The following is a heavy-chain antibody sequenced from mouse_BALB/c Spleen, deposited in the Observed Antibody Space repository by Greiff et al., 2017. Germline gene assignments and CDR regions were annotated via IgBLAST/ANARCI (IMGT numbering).Heavy chain of an antibody. Sequence: VQLKQSGAELVKPGASVKLSCTASGFNIKDTYMHWVKQRPEQGLEWIGRIDPANGNTKYDPKFQGKATITADTSSNTAYLQLSSLTSEDTAVYYCARTPLLLSYFDVWGAGTTVTVSS. V-gene: IGHV14-3*02. CDR3: ARTPLLLSYFDV. CDR2: IDPANGNT. CDR1: GFNIKDTY. J-gene: IGHJ1*01. D-gene: IGHD1-1*01.